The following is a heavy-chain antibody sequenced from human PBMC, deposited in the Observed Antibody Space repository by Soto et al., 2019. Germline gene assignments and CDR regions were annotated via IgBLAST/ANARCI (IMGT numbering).Heavy chain of an antibody. CDR1: GGTSSSYA. V-gene: IGHV1-69*12. Sequence: QVQLVQSGAEVKKPGSSVKVSCKASGGTSSSYAISWVRQAPGQGLEWMGGIIPIFGTADYAQKFQGRVTITAGESTSTAYMELSSLRSEDTAVYYCAVTMTNYYYYGMDGWGQGTTVTVSS. D-gene: IGHD3-22*01. CDR3: AVTMTNYYYYGMDG. J-gene: IGHJ6*02. CDR2: IIPIFGTA.